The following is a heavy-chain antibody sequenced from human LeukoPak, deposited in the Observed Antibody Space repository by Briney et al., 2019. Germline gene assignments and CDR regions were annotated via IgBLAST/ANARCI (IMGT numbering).Heavy chain of an antibody. D-gene: IGHD6-6*01. CDR2: IYPGDSDT. Sequence: GESLKISCKGSGYSFTSYWIGWVRQLPGKGLEWMGIIYPGDSDTRYSPSFQGQVTISADKSISTAYLQWSSLKASDTAMYYCARSANIAARLTGYYYYMDVWGKGTTVTVSS. J-gene: IGHJ6*03. CDR1: GYSFTSYW. CDR3: ARSANIAARLTGYYYYMDV. V-gene: IGHV5-51*01.